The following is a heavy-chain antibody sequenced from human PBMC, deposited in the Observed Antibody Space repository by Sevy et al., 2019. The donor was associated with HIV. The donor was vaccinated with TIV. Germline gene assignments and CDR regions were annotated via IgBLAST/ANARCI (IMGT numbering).Heavy chain of an antibody. CDR3: ARVGYCSGGSCYSGLYNY. V-gene: IGHV4-59*01. J-gene: IGHJ4*02. CDR1: GGSISSYY. Sequence: SETLSLTCTVSGGSISSYYWSWIRQPPGKGLEWIGYIYYSGSTNYNPSLKSRVTISVDTSKNQFSLKLGSVTAADTAVYYCARVGYCSGGSCYSGLYNYWGQGTLVTVSS. D-gene: IGHD2-15*01. CDR2: IYYSGST.